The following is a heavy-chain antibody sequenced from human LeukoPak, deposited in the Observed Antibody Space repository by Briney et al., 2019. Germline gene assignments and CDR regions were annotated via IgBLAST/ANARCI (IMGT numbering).Heavy chain of an antibody. CDR3: AKLLGTATTYDS. V-gene: IGHV3-7*01. CDR2: INTDGSQK. Sequence: GGSLTLSCEASGFTFSGNWMSWVRQAPGKGLEWVGSINTDGSQKLYVDSVKGRFTISRDNTKSSLYLQMNSLGAEDTAMYYCAKLLGTATTYDSWGQGTRVTVSS. D-gene: IGHD5-24*01. J-gene: IGHJ4*02. CDR1: GFTFSGNW.